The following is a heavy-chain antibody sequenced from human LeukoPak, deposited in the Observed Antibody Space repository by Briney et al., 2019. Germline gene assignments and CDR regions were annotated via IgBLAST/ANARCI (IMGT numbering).Heavy chain of an antibody. CDR1: GFTFSTSA. J-gene: IGHJ5*02. CDR2: IVVGSGDT. CDR3: AAERYSDSCCWFDP. Sequence: TSVKVSCKASGFTFSTSAVQWVRQGRGQRLEWIWWIVVGSGDTKYAQELQGRLTITRDMSTNTAYMELSSLRSEDTAVYYCAAERYSDSCCWFDPWGQGTLVTVSS. D-gene: IGHD1-26*01. V-gene: IGHV1-58*01.